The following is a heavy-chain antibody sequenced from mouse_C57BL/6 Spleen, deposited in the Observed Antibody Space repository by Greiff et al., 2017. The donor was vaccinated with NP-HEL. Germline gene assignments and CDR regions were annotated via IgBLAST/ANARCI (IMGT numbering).Heavy chain of an antibody. CDR3: AKRGDYGSRAWFAY. J-gene: IGHJ3*01. CDR1: GVLLTSYG. CDR2: IWGGGST. D-gene: IGHD1-1*01. V-gene: IGHV2-9*01. Sequence: VMVVEAGPGLVGPSQSLSIPCTVSGVLLTSYGVDWVRQTPGKGLEWLGVIWGGGSTNYNSALMSRLSISKDNSKSQVFLKMNSLQTDDTAMYYCAKRGDYGSRAWFAYWGQGTLVTVSA.